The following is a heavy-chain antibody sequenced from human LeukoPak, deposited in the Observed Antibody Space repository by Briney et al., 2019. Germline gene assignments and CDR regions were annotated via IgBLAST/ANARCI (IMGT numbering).Heavy chain of an antibody. J-gene: IGHJ4*02. CDR2: IIPIFGTA. CDR3: ARGYGDSTSVYFDY. D-gene: IGHD4-17*01. Sequence: SVKVSCKASGGTFSSYAISWVRQAPGQGLEWMGGIIPIFGTANYAQKFRGRVTITADKSTRTAYMELSSLRSEDTAVYYCARGYGDSTSVYFDYWGQGTLVTVSS. CDR1: GGTFSSYA. V-gene: IGHV1-69*06.